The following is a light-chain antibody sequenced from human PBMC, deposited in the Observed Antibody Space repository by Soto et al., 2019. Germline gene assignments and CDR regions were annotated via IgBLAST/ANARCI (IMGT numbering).Light chain of an antibody. CDR2: DAS. J-gene: IGKJ2*01. V-gene: IGKV1-5*01. CDR1: QTTNTW. Sequence: DIQMTQFPSTLSASVGDRVTITCRASQTTNTWLAWYQQKPGTAPKLLIYDASSLEGVVPSRFSASGSGTEFTLTISSLQPDDLATYYCHQYISYPYTFGQGTKVEIK. CDR3: HQYISYPYT.